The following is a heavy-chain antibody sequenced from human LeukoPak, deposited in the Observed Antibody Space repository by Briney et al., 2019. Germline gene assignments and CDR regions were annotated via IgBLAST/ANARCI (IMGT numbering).Heavy chain of an antibody. CDR2: ISYDGSNK. D-gene: IGHD2-15*01. J-gene: IGHJ6*02. CDR1: GFTFSSYA. V-gene: IGHV3-30*18. Sequence: GGSLRLSCAASGFTFSSYALSWVRLAPGKGLEWVAVISYDGSNKYYADSVKGRFTISRDNSKNTLYLQMNSLRAEDTAVYYCAKDLRCSGGSCSPYYYYYGMDVWGQGTTVTVSS. CDR3: AKDLRCSGGSCSPYYYYYGMDV.